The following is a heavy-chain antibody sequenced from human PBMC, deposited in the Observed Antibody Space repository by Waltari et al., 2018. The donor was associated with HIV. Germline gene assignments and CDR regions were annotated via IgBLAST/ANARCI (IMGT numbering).Heavy chain of an antibody. V-gene: IGHV4-34*01. CDR1: GGSLSGYY. D-gene: IGHD2-8*01. Sequence: QVQLQQWDAGLLKPSETLSLTCGVYGGSLSGYYWNWIRQGPGKGLEWIGEINHSGSTNYSPPLKSRLTISVDTSKNQFSLKLKSVTAADTAVYYCARGRRMYFQLWGQGTLVIVSS. CDR2: INHSGST. CDR3: ARGRRMYFQL. J-gene: IGHJ1*01.